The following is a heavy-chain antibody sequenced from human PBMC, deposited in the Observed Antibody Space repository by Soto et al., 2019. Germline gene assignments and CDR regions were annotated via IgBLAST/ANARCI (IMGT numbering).Heavy chain of an antibody. V-gene: IGHV3-74*01. CDR1: GFTFSSYS. J-gene: IGHJ4*02. Sequence: GGSLRLSCTASGFTFSSYSMNWVRQAPGKGLVWVSRIDGGRISTDYAESVKGRFTISRDNTKNTLYLQMNSLTAEDTAVYHCVRDGTGANYYFDSWGQGTQVTVSS. CDR2: IDGGRIST. D-gene: IGHD1-1*01. CDR3: VRDGTGANYYFDS.